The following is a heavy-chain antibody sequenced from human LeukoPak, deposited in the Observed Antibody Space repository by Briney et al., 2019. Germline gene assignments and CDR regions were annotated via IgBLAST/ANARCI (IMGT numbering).Heavy chain of an antibody. Sequence: GGSLRLSCAASGFIFSSYSMNWVRQAPGKGLEGVSYISSSSTIYHADPVKGRFTISRDNAKNSLYLQMNSLRDEDTAVCYCAREVRRYNWYWDYWGQGTLVTVSS. CDR3: AREVRRYNWYWDY. V-gene: IGHV3-48*02. J-gene: IGHJ4*02. D-gene: IGHD1-1*01. CDR2: ISSSSTI. CDR1: GFIFSSYS.